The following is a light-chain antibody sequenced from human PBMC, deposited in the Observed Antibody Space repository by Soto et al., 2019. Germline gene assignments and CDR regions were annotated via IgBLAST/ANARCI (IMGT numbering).Light chain of an antibody. J-gene: IGKJ1*01. Sequence: DIQMTQSPSSLSASVGDRVTITCRASQDINTYLAWYQQKAGKVPKFLIYSASTLQSGVPSRFRGSGSGTDFTLTITSLQPEDVATYYCQKYNSAPRTFGQGTKVDIK. CDR3: QKYNSAPRT. CDR2: SAS. V-gene: IGKV1-27*01. CDR1: QDINTY.